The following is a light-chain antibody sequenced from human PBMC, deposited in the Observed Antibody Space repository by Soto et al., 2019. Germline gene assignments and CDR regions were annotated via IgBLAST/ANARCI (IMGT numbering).Light chain of an antibody. J-gene: IGLJ3*02. CDR2: ENN. CDR1: SSNIGNNY. CDR3: ETWDSSLSAGV. V-gene: IGLV1-51*02. Sequence: QSVLTQPPSVSAAPGQKVTISCSGSSSNIGNNYVSWYQQLPGTAPKLLNYENNKRPSGIPDRFSGSKSGTSATLGITGLQTGDEADYYCETWDSSLSAGVFGGGTKLTVL.